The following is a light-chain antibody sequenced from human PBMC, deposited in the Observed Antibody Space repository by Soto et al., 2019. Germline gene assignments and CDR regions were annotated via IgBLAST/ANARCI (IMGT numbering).Light chain of an antibody. V-gene: IGLV2-11*01. Sequence: QSALTQPRSVSGSPGQSVTISCTGTSSDVGGYNYVSWYQQHPGKAPKLMIYDVSKRPSGVPDRFSGSKSGNTASLTISGLQAEDEADYYCCSYAGSYVVFCGGTKLTVL. CDR2: DVS. J-gene: IGLJ2*01. CDR3: CSYAGSYVV. CDR1: SSDVGGYNY.